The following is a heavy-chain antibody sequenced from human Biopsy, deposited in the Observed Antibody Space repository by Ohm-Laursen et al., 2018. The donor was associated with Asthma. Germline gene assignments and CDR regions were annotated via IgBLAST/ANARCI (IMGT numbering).Heavy chain of an antibody. Sequence: SLRLSCAASGFTFSSYSMNWVRQAPGKGLEWVSAISGSGGSTYYADSVKGWFTISRDNSKNTLYLQMNSLRAEDTAVYYCAKDTEGRYDFWSGLSYNYYGMDVWGQGTTVTVSS. J-gene: IGHJ6*02. D-gene: IGHD3-3*01. V-gene: IGHV3-23*01. CDR3: AKDTEGRYDFWSGLSYNYYGMDV. CDR1: GFTFSSYS. CDR2: ISGSGGST.